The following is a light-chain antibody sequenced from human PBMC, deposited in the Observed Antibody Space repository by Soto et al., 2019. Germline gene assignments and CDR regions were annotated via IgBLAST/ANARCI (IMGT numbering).Light chain of an antibody. CDR2: RNA. CDR1: SSNIGSNY. CDR3: AAWDDSLSGRQVV. V-gene: IGLV1-47*01. J-gene: IGLJ2*01. Sequence: QSVLTQPPSASGTPGQRVTISCSGGSSNIGSNYVFWYQHLPGMAPKLLVYRNAQRPPGVPDRFSGSTSGTSASLAISGLRSEDEAEYYCAAWDDSLSGRQVVFGGGTKLTVL.